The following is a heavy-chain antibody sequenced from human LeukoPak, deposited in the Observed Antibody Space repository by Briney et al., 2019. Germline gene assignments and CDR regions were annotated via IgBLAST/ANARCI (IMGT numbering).Heavy chain of an antibody. CDR3: ARDSPDILTGYYTLDY. V-gene: IGHV4-31*03. J-gene: IGHJ4*02. CDR2: IYYSGST. CDR1: GGSISSGGYS. Sequence: SETLSLTCTVSGGSISSGGYSWSWIRQHPGKGLEWIRYIYYSGSTYYNPSLKSRVTISVDTSKNQFSLKLSSVTAADTAVYYCARDSPDILTGYYTLDYWGQGTLVTVSS. D-gene: IGHD3-9*01.